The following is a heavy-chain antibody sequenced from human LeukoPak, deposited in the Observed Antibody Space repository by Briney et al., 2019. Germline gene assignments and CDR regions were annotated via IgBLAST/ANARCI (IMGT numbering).Heavy chain of an antibody. CDR3: AKDRGGSGWYFDY. J-gene: IGHJ4*02. CDR1: GFTFSSYG. CDR2: ISYDGSNK. D-gene: IGHD6-19*01. Sequence: PGGSLRLSCAASGFTFSSYGMHWVRQATGKGLEWVAVISYDGSNKYYADSVKGRFTISRDNSKNTLYLQMNSLRAEDTAVYYCAKDRGGSGWYFDYWGQGTLVTVSS. V-gene: IGHV3-30*18.